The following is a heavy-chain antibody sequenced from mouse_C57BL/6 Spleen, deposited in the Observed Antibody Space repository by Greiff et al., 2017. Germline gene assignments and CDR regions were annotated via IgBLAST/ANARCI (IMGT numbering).Heavy chain of an antibody. CDR2: INPGSGGT. CDR3: ARHYYYGSSYFDY. Sequence: QVQLQQSGAELVRPGTSVKVSCKASGYAFTNYLIEWVKQRPGQGLEWIGVINPGSGGTNYNEKFKGKATLTADKSSSTAYMQLSSLTSEDSAVYFCARHYYYGSSYFDYWGQGTTLTVSS. D-gene: IGHD1-1*01. V-gene: IGHV1-54*01. J-gene: IGHJ2*01. CDR1: GYAFTNYL.